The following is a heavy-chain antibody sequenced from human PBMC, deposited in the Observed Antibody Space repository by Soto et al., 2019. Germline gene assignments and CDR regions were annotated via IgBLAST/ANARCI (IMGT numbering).Heavy chain of an antibody. CDR1: GYTFSSYA. CDR3: ARESGLGNDYSNYALAY. Sequence: ASVKVSCKASGYTFSSYAVDWVRQAPGQRLEWMGWINAGNGNTKYPQKFQGRVTITRDTSASTAYMELSSLRSEDTAVYYCARESGLGNDYSNYALAYWGRGTLVTVS. CDR2: INAGNGNT. D-gene: IGHD4-4*01. V-gene: IGHV1-3*01. J-gene: IGHJ4*02.